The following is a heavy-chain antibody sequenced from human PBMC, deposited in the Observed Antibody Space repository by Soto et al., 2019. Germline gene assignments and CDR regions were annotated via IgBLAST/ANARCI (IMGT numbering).Heavy chain of an antibody. J-gene: IGHJ4*02. V-gene: IGHV4-59*08. CDR2: IHYNGST. Sequence: QVQLQESGPGLVRPSETLSLTCTVSSGSISNHYLNWIRQTPGKGLEWIGYIHYNGSTNYNPSLNSRFTISVDTSKNQFSLKMDSVTASDTAVYYCATGTGWLTDDWGQGTLVTVSS. CDR3: ATGTGWLTDD. D-gene: IGHD6-19*01. CDR1: SGSISNHY.